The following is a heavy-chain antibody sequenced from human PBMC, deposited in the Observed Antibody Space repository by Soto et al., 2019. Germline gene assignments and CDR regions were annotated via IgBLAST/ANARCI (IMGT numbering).Heavy chain of an antibody. J-gene: IGHJ4*02. CDR3: ARAAKPGIQRWCSMTNHCDN. V-gene: IGHV3-23*01. CDR1: GFTFSNFA. Sequence: PGGSLRLSCAPSGFTFSNFAMTWVRQAPGEGLERVSRISGTDENTYYADSVKCRFTISRDNARNTLFLHMNNLSSDDTAVYYCARAAKPGIQRWCSMTNHCDNWHQETRVRVSS. CDR2: ISGTDENT. D-gene: IGHD5-18*01.